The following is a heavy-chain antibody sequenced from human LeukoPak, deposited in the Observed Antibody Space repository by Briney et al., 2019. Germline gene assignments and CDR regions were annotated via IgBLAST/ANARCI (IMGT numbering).Heavy chain of an antibody. J-gene: IGHJ3*02. CDR2: IYHSGST. CDR3: ARQRVYAFDI. V-gene: IGHV4-39*01. CDR1: GGSISSSSYY. Sequence: SETLPLTCTVSGGSISSSSYYWGWIRQPPGKGLEWIGSIYHSGSTYYNPSLKSRVTISVDTSKNQFSLKLSSVTAADTAVYYCARQRVYAFDIWGQGTMVTVSS.